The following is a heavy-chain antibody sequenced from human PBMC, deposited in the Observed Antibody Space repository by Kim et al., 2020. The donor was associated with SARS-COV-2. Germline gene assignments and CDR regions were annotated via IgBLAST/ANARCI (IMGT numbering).Heavy chain of an antibody. Sequence: SETLSLTCAVYGGSFSGYYWSWIRQPPGKGLEWIGEINHSGSTNYNPSLKSRVTISVDTSKNQFSLKLSSVTAADTAVYYCARGSLVDYWGQGTLVTVSS. J-gene: IGHJ4*02. CDR1: GGSFSGYY. CDR3: ARGSLVDY. CDR2: INHSGST. V-gene: IGHV4-34*01.